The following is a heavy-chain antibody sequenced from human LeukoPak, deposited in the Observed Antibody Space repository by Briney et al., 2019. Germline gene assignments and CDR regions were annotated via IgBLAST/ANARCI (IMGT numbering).Heavy chain of an antibody. CDR1: GGSISSGGYY. CDR2: IYYSGST. V-gene: IGHV4-31*03. D-gene: IGHD4-17*01. CDR3: AREVYGDYVVGFDY. Sequence: SETLSLTCTVSGGSISSGGYYWSWIRQHPGKGLEWIGYIYYSGSTYYNPSLKSRVTISVDTSKNQFSLKLSSVTAADTAAYYCAREVYGDYVVGFDYWGQGTLVTVSS. J-gene: IGHJ4*02.